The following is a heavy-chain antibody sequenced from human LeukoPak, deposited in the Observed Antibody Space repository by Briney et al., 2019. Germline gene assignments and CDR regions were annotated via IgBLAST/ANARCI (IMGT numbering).Heavy chain of an antibody. CDR1: GFTLSNAW. CDR3: ARDGDYGDYVGY. CDR2: IDGDGTTT. J-gene: IGHJ4*02. D-gene: IGHD4-17*01. V-gene: IGHV3-74*01. Sequence: GGSLRLSCAASGFTLSNAWMNWVRQAPGKGLVWVSRIDGDGTTTNYADSVKGRFTISRDNAKNTLYLQINSLSAEDTAVYYCARDGDYGDYVGYWGQGTLVTVSS.